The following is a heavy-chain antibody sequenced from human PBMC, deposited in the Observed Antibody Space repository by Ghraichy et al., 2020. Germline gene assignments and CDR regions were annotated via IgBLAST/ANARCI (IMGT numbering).Heavy chain of an antibody. J-gene: IGHJ6*02. CDR1: GGSISSRSYY. V-gene: IGHV4-39*01. Sequence: SETLSLTCTVSGGSISSRSYYWGWIRQPPGKGLEWIGSIYYSGSTYYNPSLKSRVTMSVDTSKNQFSLKLSSVTAADTAVYYCARQGLVQLVKYYYYGMDVWGQGTTVTVSS. D-gene: IGHD6-13*01. CDR2: IYYSGST. CDR3: ARQGLVQLVKYYYYGMDV.